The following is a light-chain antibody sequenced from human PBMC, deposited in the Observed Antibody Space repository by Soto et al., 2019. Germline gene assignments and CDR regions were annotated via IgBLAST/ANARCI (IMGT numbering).Light chain of an antibody. J-gene: IGKJ5*01. Sequence: DIQMTQSPSTLSASVGDGVTITCRTSQSISSWLAWYQQNPGKAPKLLIYRASSAESGVPSRFSGSGSGTEFTPTISSLQPDDFATYYCQQYNSYPITFGQGTRLEIK. CDR1: QSISSW. V-gene: IGKV1-5*03. CDR2: RAS. CDR3: QQYNSYPIT.